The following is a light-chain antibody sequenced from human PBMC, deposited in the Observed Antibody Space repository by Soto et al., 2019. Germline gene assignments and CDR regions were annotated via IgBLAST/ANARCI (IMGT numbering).Light chain of an antibody. CDR2: ANT. CDR3: QSYDSSLSGSV. Sequence: QSALTQPPSVSGAPGQRVTISCTGSSFNIGAGYDVHWYQQLPGTAPKLLIYANTNRPSGVPDRFSGSKSGTSASLAITGLQAEDEADYYCQSYDSSLSGSVFGGGTKVTVL. J-gene: IGLJ2*01. V-gene: IGLV1-40*01. CDR1: SFNIGAGYD.